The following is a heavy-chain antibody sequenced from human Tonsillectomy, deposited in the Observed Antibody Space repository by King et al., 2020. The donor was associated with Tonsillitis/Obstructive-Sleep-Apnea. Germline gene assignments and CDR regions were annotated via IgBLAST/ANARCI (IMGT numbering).Heavy chain of an antibody. J-gene: IGHJ3*02. CDR1: GYSFTSYW. D-gene: IGHD2-2*01. CDR3: ARRGLFCSSTSCPDAFDI. Sequence: EVQLVESGAEVKKPGESLKISCKGSGYSFTSYWIGWVRQMPGKGLEWMGIIYPGDSYTTYSPSFQGQVTISADKSISTAYLQWSSLKASDTAMYYCARRGLFCSSTSCPDAFDIWGQGTVVTVSS. CDR2: IYPGDSYT. V-gene: IGHV5-51*01.